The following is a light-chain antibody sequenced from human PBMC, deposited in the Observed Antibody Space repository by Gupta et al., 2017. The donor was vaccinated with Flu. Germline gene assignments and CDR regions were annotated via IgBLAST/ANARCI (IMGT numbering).Light chain of an antibody. CDR2: EGS. Sequence: DIVMTQTPLSLSVTPGQPASISCKSSQSLLHSDGMTYFEWYLQKPGQPPQLMIYEGSKRCFGGPDRFSGSGEGKDFTLKSSRGEDEDVGVYYGMQSVHFRTFGQGTKVEIK. CDR1: QSLLHSDGMTY. V-gene: IGKV2D-29*01. CDR3: MQSVHFRT. J-gene: IGKJ1*01.